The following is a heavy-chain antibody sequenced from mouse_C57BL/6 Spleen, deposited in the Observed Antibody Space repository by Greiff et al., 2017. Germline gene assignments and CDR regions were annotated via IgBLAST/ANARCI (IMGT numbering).Heavy chain of an antibody. V-gene: IGHV5-2*01. CDR3: ERRYGSYWYFDV. J-gene: IGHJ1*03. CDR1: EYEFPSHD. D-gene: IGHD1-1*01. CDR2: INSDGGST. Sequence: VQLQQSGGGLVQPGESLKLSCESNEYEFPSHDMSWVRKTPEKRLELVAAINSDGGSTYYPDTMERRFIISRDNTKKTLYLQMSSRRSEDAALYYCERRYGSYWYFDVWGTGTTVTVSS.